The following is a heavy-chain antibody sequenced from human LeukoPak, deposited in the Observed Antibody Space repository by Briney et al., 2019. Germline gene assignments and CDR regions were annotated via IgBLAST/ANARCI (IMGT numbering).Heavy chain of an antibody. CDR3: AKDPSPPKVWFGESTTGTN. CDR1: GFTFSSYG. J-gene: IGHJ4*02. D-gene: IGHD3-10*01. Sequence: PGGSLRLSCAASGFTFSSYGMHWVRQAPGKGLEWVAFIRYDGSNKYYADSVKGRFTISRDNSKNTLYLQMNSLRAEDTAVYYCAKDPSPPKVWFGESTTGTNWGQGTLVTASS. CDR2: IRYDGSNK. V-gene: IGHV3-30*02.